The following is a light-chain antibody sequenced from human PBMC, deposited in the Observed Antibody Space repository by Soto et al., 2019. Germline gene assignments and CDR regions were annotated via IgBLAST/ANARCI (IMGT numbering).Light chain of an antibody. Sequence: QSVLTQPPSVSAAPGQRVTISCAGSRPNIGNNNVSWYQQPPGTAPKLLNYDNNNRPTGIPDRFYRSKSGTSATLGISGLQTGDEGDYYCGTWDSSLSAGVFGGGTKLTVL. V-gene: IGLV1-51*01. CDR2: DNN. J-gene: IGLJ2*01. CDR3: GTWDSSLSAGV. CDR1: RPNIGNNN.